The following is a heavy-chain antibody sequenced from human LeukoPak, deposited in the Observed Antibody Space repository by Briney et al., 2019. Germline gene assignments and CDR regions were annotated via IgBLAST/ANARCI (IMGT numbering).Heavy chain of an antibody. CDR2: ISGSGGST. CDR1: GFTFSSYA. D-gene: IGHD3-9*01. Sequence: GGSLRLSCAASGFTFSSYAMSWVRQAPGKGLEWVSAISGSGGSTYYADSVKGRFTISRDNSKNTLYLQMNSLRAEDTAVYYCAKSVGADILTGTFDYWGQGTLVTVSS. J-gene: IGHJ4*02. V-gene: IGHV3-23*01. CDR3: AKSVGADILTGTFDY.